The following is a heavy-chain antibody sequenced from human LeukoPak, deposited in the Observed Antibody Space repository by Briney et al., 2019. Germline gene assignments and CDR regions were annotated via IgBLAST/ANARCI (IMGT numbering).Heavy chain of an antibody. CDR3: GRHRGYYGSGSRVDY. CDR1: GGSISSSSYY. D-gene: IGHD3-10*01. V-gene: IGHV4-39*01. Sequence: SETLSLTCTVSGGSISSSSYYWGWIRQPPGKGLEWIGSIYYSGSTYYNPSLKSRVTISVDTSKNQFSLKLSSMTAADTAVYYCGRHRGYYGSGSRVDYWGQGTLVTVSS. J-gene: IGHJ4*02. CDR2: IYYSGST.